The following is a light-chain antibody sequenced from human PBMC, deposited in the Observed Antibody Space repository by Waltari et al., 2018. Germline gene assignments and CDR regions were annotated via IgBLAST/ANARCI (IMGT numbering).Light chain of an antibody. CDR3: ISYTSTTTYVV. CDR1: SGDVGGYDY. V-gene: IGLV2-14*03. CDR2: DVN. Sequence: QSALTQPASVSASPGQSITISCTGTSGDVGGYDYVSWYQQHPGKAPQLIIYDVNKRPSGVAHRFSAPKSGNTASRTIFGLQAEDEADYYCISYTSTTTYVVVGGGTKLTVL. J-gene: IGLJ2*01.